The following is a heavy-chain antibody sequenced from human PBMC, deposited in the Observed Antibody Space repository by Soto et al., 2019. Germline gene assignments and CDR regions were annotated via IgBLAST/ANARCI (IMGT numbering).Heavy chain of an antibody. J-gene: IGHJ4*02. Sequence: SETLSLTCAVYGGSFSGYYWSWIRQPPGKGLEWIGEINHSGSTNYNPSLKSRVTISVDTSKNQFSLKLSSVTAADTAVYYCARFVGTGKKPADYWGQGTLVTVSS. CDR1: GGSFSGYY. D-gene: IGHD6-13*01. CDR3: ARFVGTGKKPADY. CDR2: INHSGST. V-gene: IGHV4-34*01.